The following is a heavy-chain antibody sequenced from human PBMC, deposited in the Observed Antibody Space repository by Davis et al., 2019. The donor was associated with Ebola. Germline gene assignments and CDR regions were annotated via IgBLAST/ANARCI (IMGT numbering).Heavy chain of an antibody. CDR1: GFVFSSYV. D-gene: IGHD3-22*01. Sequence: GESLKISCAASGFVFSSYVMSWVRRAPGYALGWSSTLGLRADTSSADSLRGRFTISRDNSKNTLYLQMNSLRAEDTAVYYCARAGGIVVAITPFDYWGQGTLVTGSS. V-gene: IGHV3-23*01. CDR3: ARAGGIVVAITPFDY. J-gene: IGHJ4*02. CDR2: LGLRADT.